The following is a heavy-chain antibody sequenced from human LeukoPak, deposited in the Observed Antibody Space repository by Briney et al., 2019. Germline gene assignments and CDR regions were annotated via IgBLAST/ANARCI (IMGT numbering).Heavy chain of an antibody. Sequence: GGSLRLSCAASGFTFSSYWMHWVRQAPGKGLVWVSRINSDGSSTSYADSVKGRFTISRDNAKNTLYLQMNSLRAEDTAVYYCARDGDITMVRGVIITATYYYGMTSGAKGPRSPSP. CDR1: GFTFSSYW. D-gene: IGHD3-10*01. CDR3: ARDGDITMVRGVIITATYYYGMTS. J-gene: IGHJ6*02. CDR2: INSDGSST. V-gene: IGHV3-74*01.